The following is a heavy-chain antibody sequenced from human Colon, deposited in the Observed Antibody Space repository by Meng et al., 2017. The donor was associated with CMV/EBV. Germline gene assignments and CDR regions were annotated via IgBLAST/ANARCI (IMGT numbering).Heavy chain of an antibody. V-gene: IGHV3-23*01. Sequence: GGSLRLSCAAAGITVSSNYMTWVRQAPGKGLEWVSTISGSGGSTYYADSVKGRFTISRDNSKNTLYLQMNSLRAEDTAVYYCAKGLGVATANWFDPWGQGTLVTVSS. CDR2: ISGSGGST. D-gene: IGHD3-3*01. J-gene: IGHJ5*02. CDR1: GITVSSNY. CDR3: AKGLGVATANWFDP.